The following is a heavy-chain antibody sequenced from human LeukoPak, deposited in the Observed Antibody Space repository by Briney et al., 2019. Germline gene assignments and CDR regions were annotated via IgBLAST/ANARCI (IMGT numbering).Heavy chain of an antibody. Sequence: PGGSLRLSCAASGFTFSNAWMNWVRQAPGKGLEWLGRIKSETEGGTTDSAAPVKGRFTISREDSKSLLFLQMNSLKAEDSGVYYCTTTVVPPSLSHYYYYAMDVWGQGTTVTVSS. J-gene: IGHJ6*02. D-gene: IGHD4-23*01. CDR1: GFTFSNAW. V-gene: IGHV3-15*01. CDR2: IKSETEGGTT. CDR3: TTTVVPPSLSHYYYYAMDV.